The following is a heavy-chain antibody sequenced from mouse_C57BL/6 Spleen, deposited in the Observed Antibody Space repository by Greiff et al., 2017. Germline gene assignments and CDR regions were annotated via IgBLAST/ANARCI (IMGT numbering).Heavy chain of an antibody. CDR2: INPNNGGT. D-gene: IGHD4-1*01. CDR3: ARRDWDRAMDY. Sequence: VQLQQSGPELVKPGASVKIPCKASGYTFTDYNMDWVKQSHGKSLEWIGDINPNNGGTIYNQKFKGKATLTVDKSSSPAYMELRSLTSEDTAVYYCARRDWDRAMDYWGQGTSVTVSS. V-gene: IGHV1-18*01. J-gene: IGHJ4*01. CDR1: GYTFTDYN.